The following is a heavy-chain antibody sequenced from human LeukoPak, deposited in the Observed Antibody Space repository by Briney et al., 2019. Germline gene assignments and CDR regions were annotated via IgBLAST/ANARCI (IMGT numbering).Heavy chain of an antibody. Sequence: SETLSLTCTVSGGFISGYYWSWIRQSPGKGLEWIGYIYYNGSTNYNPSLKSRVTISVDTSKNQFSLKLSSVTAADTAVYYCARDRVGHCSSTSCYPSRYYYGMDVWGQGTTVTVSS. J-gene: IGHJ6*02. CDR3: ARDRVGHCSSTSCYPSRYYYGMDV. V-gene: IGHV4-59*01. CDR1: GGFISGYY. CDR2: IYYNGST. D-gene: IGHD2-2*01.